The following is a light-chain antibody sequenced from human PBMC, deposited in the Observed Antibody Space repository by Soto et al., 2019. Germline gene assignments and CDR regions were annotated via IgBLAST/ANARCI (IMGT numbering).Light chain of an antibody. V-gene: IGLV1-40*01. CDR1: SSNIGAGYD. Sequence: QSVLTQPPSVSGAPGQRVTISCTGSSSNIGAGYDVHWYQQLPGTAPKLLMYGNSNRPSGVPDRFSGSKSGTSASLAITGLQAEDEADYYCQSYASSLSGAEVFGTGTKLTVL. J-gene: IGLJ1*01. CDR2: GNS. CDR3: QSYASSLSGAEV.